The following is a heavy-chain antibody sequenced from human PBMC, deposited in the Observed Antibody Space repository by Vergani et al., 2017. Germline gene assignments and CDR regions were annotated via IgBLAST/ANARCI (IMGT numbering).Heavy chain of an antibody. Sequence: QVQLVQSGAEVKKPGSSVKVSCKASGGTFSSYAISWVRQAPGQGLEWMGGIIPIFGTANYAQKFQGRVTMTTDTSTSTAYMELRSLRSDDTAVYYCARDGNWNYPSWFDPWGQGTLVTVSS. D-gene: IGHD1-7*01. CDR3: ARDGNWNYPSWFDP. V-gene: IGHV1-69*06. CDR1: GGTFSSYA. J-gene: IGHJ5*02. CDR2: IIPIFGTA.